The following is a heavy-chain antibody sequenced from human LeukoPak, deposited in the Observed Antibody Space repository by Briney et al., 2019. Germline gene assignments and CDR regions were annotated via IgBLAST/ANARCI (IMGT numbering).Heavy chain of an antibody. CDR3: SRNHCDVPGSLDT. J-gene: IGHJ3*01. CDR2: ISGNSYHI. CDR1: GFTFSTCT. D-gene: IGHD3-10*02. V-gene: IGHV3-21*01. Sequence: GGSLRLSCAASGFTFSTCTRFWVRQAPGKGLEWVSAISGNSYHIFYADSVKGRFTISRDNAKNSLYLQMNNLRGEDTAVYYCSRNHCDVPGSLDTWGQGTIVTVSS.